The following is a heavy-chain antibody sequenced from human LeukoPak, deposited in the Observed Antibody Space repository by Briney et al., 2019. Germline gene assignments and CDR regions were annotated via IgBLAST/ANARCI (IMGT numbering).Heavy chain of an antibody. CDR2: ISGSGGST. D-gene: IGHD6-13*01. J-gene: IGHJ4*02. Sequence: PGGSLRLSCAASGFSFSTYAMNWVRQAPGKGLEWVSGISGSGGSTDYADSVKGRFTISRDNSKNTLYLQVNSLRAEDTAVYYCAKGPAAAGRHFDYWGQGTLVTVSS. V-gene: IGHV3-23*01. CDR3: AKGPAAAGRHFDY. CDR1: GFSFSTYA.